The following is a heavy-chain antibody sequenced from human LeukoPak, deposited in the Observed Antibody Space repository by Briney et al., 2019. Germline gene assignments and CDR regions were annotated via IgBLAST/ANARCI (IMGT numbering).Heavy chain of an antibody. CDR3: ARGGYCSSTSCPAPWFDP. CDR2: INHSGST. Sequence: SETLSLTCAVYGGSFSGYYWSWIRQPPGKGLEWIGEINHSGSTNYNPSLKSRVTISVDTSKNQFSLKLSSVTAADTAVYYYARGGYCSSTSCPAPWFDPWAREPWSPPPQ. J-gene: IGHJ5*02. V-gene: IGHV4-34*01. CDR1: GGSFSGYY. D-gene: IGHD2-2*01.